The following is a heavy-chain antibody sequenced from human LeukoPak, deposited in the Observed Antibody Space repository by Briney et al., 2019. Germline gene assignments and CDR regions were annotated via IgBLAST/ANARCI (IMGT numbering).Heavy chain of an antibody. CDR3: VREREKQWLF. D-gene: IGHD6-19*01. V-gene: IGHV4-30-2*01. J-gene: IGHJ4*02. CDR1: GGSIYSGGYS. CDR2: IFHTGSA. Sequence: SQTLSLTCAVSGGSIYSGGYSWSWIRQPPGKGLEYIGSIFHTGSADYNPSLKSRVTLSVDTSKNQFSLKLNSVTAADTAVYYCVREREKQWLFWGQGTLVPVSS.